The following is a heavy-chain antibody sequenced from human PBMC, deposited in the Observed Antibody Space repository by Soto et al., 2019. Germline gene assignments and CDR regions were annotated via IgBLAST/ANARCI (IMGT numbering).Heavy chain of an antibody. CDR3: AKDPYGGNGYYFDY. V-gene: IGHV3-23*01. CDR2: ISGSGGST. CDR1: GFTFSSYA. Sequence: PGGSLRLSCAASGFTFSSYAMSWVRQAPGKGLEWVSAISGSGGSTYYADSVKGRFTISRDYSKNTLYLQMNSLRAEDTAVFYCAKDPYGGNGYYFDYWGQGTLVTVSS. D-gene: IGHD3-16*01. J-gene: IGHJ4*02.